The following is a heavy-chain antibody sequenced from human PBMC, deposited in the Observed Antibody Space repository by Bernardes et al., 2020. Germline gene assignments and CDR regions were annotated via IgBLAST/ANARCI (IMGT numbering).Heavy chain of an antibody. J-gene: IGHJ4*02. CDR3: ARGTNYYDSSACLY. CDR2: ISSGSSYT. D-gene: IGHD3-22*01. V-gene: IGHV3-11*06. Sequence: GGSLRLSCAASGFTFSDYYMSWIRQAPGKGLEWVSYISSGSSYTNYADSVRGRFTISRDNAKNTLFLQMNSLRADDTAVYYCARGTNYYDSSACLYWGQGTLVTVSS. CDR1: GFTFSDYY.